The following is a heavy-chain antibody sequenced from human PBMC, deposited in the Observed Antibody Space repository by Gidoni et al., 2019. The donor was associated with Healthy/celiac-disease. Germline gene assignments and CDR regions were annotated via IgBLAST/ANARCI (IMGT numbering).Heavy chain of an antibody. D-gene: IGHD2-8*01. Sequence: QVQLVESGGGVVQPGRSLRLSCAASGFTFSSYGMDGVRQAPGKGLGWVAVIWYDGSNKYYADSVKGRFTISRDNSKNTLYLQMNSLRAEDTAVYYCARDPWGTISSGGFDYWGQGTLVTVSS. CDR2: IWYDGSNK. J-gene: IGHJ4*02. CDR1: GFTFSSYG. CDR3: ARDPWGTISSGGFDY. V-gene: IGHV3-33*01.